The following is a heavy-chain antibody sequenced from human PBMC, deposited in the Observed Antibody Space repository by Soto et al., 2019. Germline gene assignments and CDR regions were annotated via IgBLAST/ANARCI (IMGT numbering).Heavy chain of an antibody. J-gene: IGHJ6*02. CDR3: ATSSTDGYYYYGMDV. CDR1: GYTLTELS. V-gene: IGHV1-24*01. CDR2: FDPEDGET. Sequence: ASVKVSCKVSGYTLTELSMHWARQAPGKGLEWMGGFDPEDGETIYAQKFQGRGTMTEDTSTDTAYMELSSVRSEDTAVYYCATSSTDGYYYYGMDVWGQRTTVTVSS.